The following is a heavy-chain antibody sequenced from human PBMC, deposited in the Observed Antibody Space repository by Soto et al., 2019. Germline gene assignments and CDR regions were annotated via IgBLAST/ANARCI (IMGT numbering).Heavy chain of an antibody. Sequence: SETLSLTCSVYGGSFSGYYWTWIRQPPGTGLEWIGEINHSGSTNYNPSHKSRVTISVDTSKNQISLKLTSVTAADTAVYYCARDKITGLFDYWGQGTLVTVSS. CDR2: INHSGST. D-gene: IGHD2-8*02. J-gene: IGHJ4*02. CDR3: ARDKITGLFDY. CDR1: GGSFSGYY. V-gene: IGHV4-34*01.